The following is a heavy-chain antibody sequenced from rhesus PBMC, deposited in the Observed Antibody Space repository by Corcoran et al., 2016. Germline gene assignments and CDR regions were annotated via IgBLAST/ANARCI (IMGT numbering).Heavy chain of an antibody. CDR2: INSGGGNT. CDR1: GVTFSSYW. V-gene: IGHV3S25*01. Sequence: EVQLVESGGGLAKPGGSLRLSCAASGVTFSSYWMNLVRLVPGKGLEWVSGINSGGGNTYYADSVKGRFTISRDNSKHTLALQMNSLRAEDTAVYYCAKAPGGYSYTFDYWGQGVLVTVSS. D-gene: IGHD5-12*01. CDR3: AKAPGGYSYTFDY. J-gene: IGHJ4*01.